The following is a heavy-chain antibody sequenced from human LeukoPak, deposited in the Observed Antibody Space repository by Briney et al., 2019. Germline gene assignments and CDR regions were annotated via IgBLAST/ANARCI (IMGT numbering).Heavy chain of an antibody. CDR2: ISYSGTT. CDR1: GDSISGSSPY. D-gene: IGHD2-21*02. J-gene: IGHJ6*03. Sequence: SETLSLTCTVSGDSISGSSPYWGWIRQPPGKGLEWIGTISYSGTTNYNPSLKSRVTISVDTSKNQFSLKLSSVTAADTAVYYCARARVVVTPPPYYYYMDVWGKGTTVTVSS. V-gene: IGHV4-39*07. CDR3: ARARVVVTPPPYYYYMDV.